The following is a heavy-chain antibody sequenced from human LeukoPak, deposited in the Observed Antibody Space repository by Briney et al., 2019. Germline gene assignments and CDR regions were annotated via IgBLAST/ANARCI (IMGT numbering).Heavy chain of an antibody. CDR1: GGSFSGYY. J-gene: IGHJ3*02. CDR2: INHSGST. V-gene: IGHV4-34*01. D-gene: IGHD3-16*01. Sequence: PSETLSLTCAVYGGSFSGYYWSWIRQPPGKGLEWIGEINHSGSTNYNPSLKSRVTISVDTSKNQFSLKLSSVTAADTAVYYCARGLRLHDAFDIWGQGTMVTVSS. CDR3: ARGLRLHDAFDI.